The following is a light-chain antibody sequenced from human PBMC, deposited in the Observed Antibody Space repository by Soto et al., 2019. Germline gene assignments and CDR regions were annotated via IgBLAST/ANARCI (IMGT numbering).Light chain of an antibody. Sequence: QAVLTQPPSASGSPGQSVTISCTGTKSDIGVYDFVSWYQHHPGKAPRRIIYEVVQRPSGVPDRFSGSKSGNTASLTVSGLQAADEADYFCKSYAGSNTYVFGSGTKLTVL. V-gene: IGLV2-8*01. CDR2: EVV. CDR1: KSDIGVYDF. CDR3: KSYAGSNTYV. J-gene: IGLJ1*01.